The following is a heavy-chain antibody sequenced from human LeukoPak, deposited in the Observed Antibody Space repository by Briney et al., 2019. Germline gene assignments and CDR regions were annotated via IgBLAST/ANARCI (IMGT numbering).Heavy chain of an antibody. D-gene: IGHD3-10*01. Sequence: GESLRLSCAASGFIFSDYGMHWVRQAPGEGLEWVTLIRNDGSDKYYADSVKGRFTISRDNSKNTMYLQMNSLRPEDTAVYYCAKHYYGSGSQKYYFDYWGQGTLVTVSS. CDR1: GFIFSDYG. V-gene: IGHV3-30*02. CDR2: IRNDGSDK. CDR3: AKHYYGSGSQKYYFDY. J-gene: IGHJ4*02.